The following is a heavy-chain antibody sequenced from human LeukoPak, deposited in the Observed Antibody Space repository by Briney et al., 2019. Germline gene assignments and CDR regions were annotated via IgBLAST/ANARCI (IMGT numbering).Heavy chain of an antibody. D-gene: IGHD3-16*02. Sequence: GGSLSLSCAASGFTFSSYAMSWLRQAPGKELEWVSAISGSGGSTYYADSVKGRFTISRDNSKNTLYLQMNSLRAEDTAVYYCAKDYVWGSYRYTAHFSDYWGQGTLVTVSS. CDR3: AKDYVWGSYRYTAHFSDY. V-gene: IGHV3-23*01. CDR1: GFTFSSYA. CDR2: ISGSGGST. J-gene: IGHJ4*02.